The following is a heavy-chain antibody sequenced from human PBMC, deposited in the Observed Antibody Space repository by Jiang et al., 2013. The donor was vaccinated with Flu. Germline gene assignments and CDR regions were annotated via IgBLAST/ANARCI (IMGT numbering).Heavy chain of an antibody. J-gene: IGHJ4*02. Sequence: WMGWINPNSGGTNYAQKFQGRVTMTRDTSISTAYMELSRLRSDDTAVYYCARAGVLNFDYWGQGTLVTVSS. D-gene: IGHD7-27*01. V-gene: IGHV1-2*02. CDR2: INPNSGGT. CDR3: ARAGVLNFDY.